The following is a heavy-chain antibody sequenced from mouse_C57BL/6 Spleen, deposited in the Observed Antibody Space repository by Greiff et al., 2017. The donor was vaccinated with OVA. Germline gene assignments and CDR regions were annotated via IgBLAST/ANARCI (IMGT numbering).Heavy chain of an antibody. V-gene: IGHV1-50*01. Sequence: QVQLQQPGAELVKPGASVKLSCKASGYTFTSYWMQWVKQRPGQGLEWIGEIDPSDSSTNYNQKFKGKATLTVDTSSSTAYMQLSSLTSEDSAVYYCARSTPYYYGSSSYYFDYWGQGTTLTVSS. CDR3: ARSTPYYYGSSSYYFDY. CDR1: GYTFTSYW. J-gene: IGHJ2*01. D-gene: IGHD1-1*01. CDR2: IDPSDSST.